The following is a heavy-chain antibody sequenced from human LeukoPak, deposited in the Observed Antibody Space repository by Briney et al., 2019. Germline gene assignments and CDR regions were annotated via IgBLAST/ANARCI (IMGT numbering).Heavy chain of an antibody. CDR2: ISSSGSTI. CDR1: GFTFSDYY. D-gene: IGHD3-22*01. J-gene: IGHJ3*02. CDR3: ARLYDRDAFDI. V-gene: IGHV3-11*01. Sequence: GGSLRLSCAASGFTFSDYYMSWIRQAPGKGLEWVSYISSSGSTIYYADSVKGRFTISRDNAKSSLYLQMNSLRAEDTAVYYCARLYDRDAFDIWGQGTMVTVSS.